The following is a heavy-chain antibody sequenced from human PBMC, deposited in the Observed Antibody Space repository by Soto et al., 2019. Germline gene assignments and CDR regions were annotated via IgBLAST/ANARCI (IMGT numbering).Heavy chain of an antibody. CDR2: IYYSGST. V-gene: IGHV4-61*05. Sequence: SETLSLTCTVSGGSISSSSYYLGWIRQPPGKGLEWIGYIYYSGSTNYNPSLKSRVTISVDTSKNQFSLKLSSVTAADTAVYYCARRYSSAFDIWGQGTMVT. CDR1: GGSISSSSYY. CDR3: ARRYSSAFDI. D-gene: IGHD6-13*01. J-gene: IGHJ3*02.